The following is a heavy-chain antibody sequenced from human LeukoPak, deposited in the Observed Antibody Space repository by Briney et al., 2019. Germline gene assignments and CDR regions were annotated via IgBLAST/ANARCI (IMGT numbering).Heavy chain of an antibody. J-gene: IGHJ4*02. Sequence: ASVKVSCKASGYTFTSYAMHWVRQAPGQRLEWMGWINAGNGNTKYSQKFQGRVTITRDTSASTAYMELSSLRSEDTAVYYCARDRLLWFGEPSKEFDYWGQGTLVTVSS. CDR1: GYTFTSYA. D-gene: IGHD3-10*01. V-gene: IGHV1-3*01. CDR3: ARDRLLWFGEPSKEFDY. CDR2: INAGNGNT.